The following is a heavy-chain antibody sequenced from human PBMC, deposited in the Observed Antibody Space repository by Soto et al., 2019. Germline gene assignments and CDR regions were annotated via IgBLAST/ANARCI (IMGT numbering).Heavy chain of an antibody. CDR2: FIPLFSTA. J-gene: IGHJ6*02. CDR1: GGNFNNYT. V-gene: IGHV1-69*06. D-gene: IGHD2-15*01. CDR3: QLRSVHFDDGGFPSFYYGLYV. Sequence: VQLVQSGAEVKKPGSSVKVSCEASGGNFNNYTISWARQAPGHGLEWMGGFIPLFSTASYSQTFQGRVTITADRSTSSVYMELGSLRYEDTGVYYCQLRSVHFDDGGFPSFYYGLYVWGQETTITVS.